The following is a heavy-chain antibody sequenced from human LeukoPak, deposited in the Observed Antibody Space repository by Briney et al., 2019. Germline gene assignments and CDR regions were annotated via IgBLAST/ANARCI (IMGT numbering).Heavy chain of an antibody. J-gene: IGHJ4*02. CDR1: GFSFSNHY. D-gene: IGHD2-2*01. Sequence: GGSLRLSCAASGFSFSNHYMSWIRQAPGKGLEWVSYMSSSDNPIYYADSVKGRFTISRDNAKNSLYLQMNNLRAEDTAVYYCARDRVGSSTSCYDYWGQGTLVTVPS. CDR2: MSSSDNPI. V-gene: IGHV3-11*01. CDR3: ARDRVGSSTSCYDY.